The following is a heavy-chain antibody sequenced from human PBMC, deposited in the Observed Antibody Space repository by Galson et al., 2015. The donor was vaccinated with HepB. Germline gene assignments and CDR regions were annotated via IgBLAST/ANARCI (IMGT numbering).Heavy chain of an antibody. CDR1: GFTFSSYA. D-gene: IGHD6-13*01. Sequence: SLRLSCAASGFTFSSYAMHWVRQAPGKGLEWVAVISYDGSNKYYADSVKGRFTISRDNSKNTLYLQMNSLRAEDTAVYYCASEGNSRPNAGPHWGQGTLVTVSS. CDR3: ASEGNSRPNAGPH. J-gene: IGHJ4*02. CDR2: ISYDGSNK. V-gene: IGHV3-30-3*01.